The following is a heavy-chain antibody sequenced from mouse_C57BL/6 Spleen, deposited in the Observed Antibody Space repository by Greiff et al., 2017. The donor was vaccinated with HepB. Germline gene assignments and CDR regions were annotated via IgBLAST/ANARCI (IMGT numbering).Heavy chain of an antibody. D-gene: IGHD2-1*01. CDR3: ARHPYGNYYAMDY. CDR1: GFSLTSYG. V-gene: IGHV2-6-1*01. J-gene: IGHJ4*01. CDR2: IWSDGST. Sequence: QVQLQQSGPGLVAPSQRLSITCTVSGFSLTSYGVHWVRQPPGKGLEWLVVIWSDGSTTYNSALKSRLSISKDNSKSQVFLKMNSLQTDDTAMYYCARHPYGNYYAMDYWGQGTSVTVSS.